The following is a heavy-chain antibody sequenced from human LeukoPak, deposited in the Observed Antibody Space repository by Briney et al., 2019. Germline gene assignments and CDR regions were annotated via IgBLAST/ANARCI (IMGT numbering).Heavy chain of an antibody. CDR1: GFTFSSYG. Sequence: GRSLRLSCAASGFTFSSYGMHWVRQAPGKGLEWVAVISYDGSNKYYADSVKGRFTISRDNSKNTLYLQMNSLRAEDTAVYYCARACRGGITMIVVVCMWGQGTLVTVSS. CDR2: ISYDGSNK. CDR3: ARACRGGITMIVVVCM. V-gene: IGHV3-30*03. D-gene: IGHD3-22*01. J-gene: IGHJ4*02.